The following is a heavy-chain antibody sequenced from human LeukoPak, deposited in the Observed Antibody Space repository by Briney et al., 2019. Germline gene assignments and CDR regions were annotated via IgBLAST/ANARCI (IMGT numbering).Heavy chain of an antibody. CDR1: GFTFSNSW. CDR3: ARSHIAARSKSFDY. D-gene: IGHD6-6*01. Sequence: GSLRLSCAASGFTFSNSWMNWVRQAPGKGLEWVANIKADGSNRNYADSVKGRFTISRDNAKNSLYLQMNSLRAEDTAVYYCARSHIAARSKSFDYWGQGTLVTVSS. V-gene: IGHV3-7*02. J-gene: IGHJ4*02. CDR2: IKADGSNR.